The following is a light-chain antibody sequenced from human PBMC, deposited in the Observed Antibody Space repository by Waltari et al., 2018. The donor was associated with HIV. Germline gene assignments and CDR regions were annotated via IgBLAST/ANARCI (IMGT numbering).Light chain of an antibody. J-gene: IGLJ3*02. CDR1: RLDIAQYHY. V-gene: IGLV2-14*01. Sequence: QSALTPPASVSRSPGQSITLSCTGTRLDIAQYHYFSWFQHHPPNAPKLIIFDVIYRPSGVSNRFSGAKSGNTASLTISGLQAEDEADYYCSSYTTIYTWVFGGGTKLTVL. CDR3: SSYTTIYTWV. CDR2: DVI.